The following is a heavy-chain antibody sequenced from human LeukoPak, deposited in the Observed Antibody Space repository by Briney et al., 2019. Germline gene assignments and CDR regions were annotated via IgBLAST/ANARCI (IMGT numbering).Heavy chain of an antibody. CDR1: GFTFSSYS. CDR3: ASGVVPAASYYYYMDV. J-gene: IGHJ6*03. Sequence: PGGSLRLSCAASGFTFSSYSMNWVRQAPGKGLEWVSSISSSSYIYYADSVKGRFTISRDNAKNSLYLQMNSLRAEDTAVYYCASGVVPAASYYYYMDVWGKGTTVTVSS. V-gene: IGHV3-21*01. D-gene: IGHD2-2*01. CDR2: ISSSSYI.